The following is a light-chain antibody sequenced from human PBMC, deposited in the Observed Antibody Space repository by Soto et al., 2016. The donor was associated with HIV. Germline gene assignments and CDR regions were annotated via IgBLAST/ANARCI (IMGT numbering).Light chain of an antibody. CDR2: GKN. V-gene: IGLV3-19*01. Sequence: SSELTQDPAVSVALGQTVRITCQGDSLRTYYASWYQQKPGQAPVLVIFGKNNRPSGIPDRFSGSSSGNTDSLTTTGAQAEDEADYYCNSRDSSGNHVVFGGGTKLTVL. J-gene: IGLJ2*01. CDR3: NSRDSSGNHVV. CDR1: SLRTYY.